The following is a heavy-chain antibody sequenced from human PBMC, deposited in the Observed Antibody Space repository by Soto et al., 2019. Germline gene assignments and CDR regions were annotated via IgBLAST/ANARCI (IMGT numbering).Heavy chain of an antibody. CDR3: ARDMSMAVHGRGQYYYYYGLDI. CDR1: RFNFNIYG. J-gene: IGHJ6*02. CDR2: VSYDGSNE. D-gene: IGHD6-19*01. V-gene: IGHV3-30*03. Sequence: GGSLRLSCAASRFNFNIYGMHWVRQAPGTGLEWVAVVSYDGSNEYYADSVKGRFTISRDNSRNTLYLEMNSLRPEDTAAYYCARDMSMAVHGRGQYYYYYGLDIWGRGTTATVSS.